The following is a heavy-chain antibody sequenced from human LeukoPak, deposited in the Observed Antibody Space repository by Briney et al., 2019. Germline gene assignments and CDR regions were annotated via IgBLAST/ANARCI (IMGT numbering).Heavy chain of an antibody. CDR1: GFTFDDYA. Sequence: GGSLRLSCAASGFTFDDYAMHWVRQAPGKGLEWVSLISGDGGSTYYADSVKGRVTISRDNSKNSLYLQMNSLRTEDTALYYCAKDKWYCSSTSCYDYGMDVWGQGTTVTVSS. CDR3: AKDKWYCSSTSCYDYGMDV. D-gene: IGHD2-2*01. V-gene: IGHV3-43*02. CDR2: ISGDGGST. J-gene: IGHJ6*02.